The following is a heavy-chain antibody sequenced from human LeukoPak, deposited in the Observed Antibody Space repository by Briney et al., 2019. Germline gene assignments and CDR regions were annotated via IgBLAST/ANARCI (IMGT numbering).Heavy chain of an antibody. D-gene: IGHD2-15*01. CDR3: ATRWWGLALDF. Sequence: SETLSLTCTVSGDSISSSSYYWGWIRQPPGTGLEWIGSIYYSGNTNYNPSLKSRVTIAVDMSKNQFSLKLSSVTAADTAVYYCATRWWGLALDFWGQGTLVTVSS. J-gene: IGHJ4*02. CDR2: IYYSGNT. CDR1: GDSISSSSYY. V-gene: IGHV4-39*01.